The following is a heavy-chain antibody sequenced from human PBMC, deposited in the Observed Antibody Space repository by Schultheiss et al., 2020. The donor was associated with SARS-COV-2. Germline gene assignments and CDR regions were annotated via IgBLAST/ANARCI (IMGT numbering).Heavy chain of an antibody. J-gene: IGHJ6*03. V-gene: IGHV4-34*01. CDR2: IYYSGST. D-gene: IGHD3-3*01. Sequence: SETLSLTCAVYGGSFSGYYWSWIRQPPGKGLEWIGSIYYSGSTNYNPSLKSRVTISVDTSKNQFSLKLSSVTAADTAVYYCARVYYDFWSGYPYYYYYMDVWGKGTTVTVSS. CDR3: ARVYYDFWSGYPYYYYYMDV. CDR1: GGSFSGYY.